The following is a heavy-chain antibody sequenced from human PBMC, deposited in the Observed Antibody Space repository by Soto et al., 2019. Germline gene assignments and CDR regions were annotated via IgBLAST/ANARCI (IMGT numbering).Heavy chain of an antibody. CDR2: INPSGGST. V-gene: IGHV1-46*01. Sequence: QVQLVQSGAEVKKPGASVKVSCKASGYTFTSYYMHWVRQAPGQGLERMGIINPSGGSTSYAQKFQGRVHMTRETSTSTGYMELSSLRSEDTAVYYCARERYNWNEDKYYYYGMDVWGQGTTVTVSS. CDR1: GYTFTSYY. J-gene: IGHJ6*02. D-gene: IGHD1-20*01. CDR3: ARERYNWNEDKYYYYGMDV.